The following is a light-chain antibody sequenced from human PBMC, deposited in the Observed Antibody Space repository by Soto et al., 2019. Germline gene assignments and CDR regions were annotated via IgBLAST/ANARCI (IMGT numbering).Light chain of an antibody. CDR3: SSYTSSSTRV. Sequence: QSVLTQPASVSGSPGQSITISCTGTSSDVGGYKYVSWYQQHPGKAPKLMIYDIRNRPSGVSNRFSGSKSGNTASLTISGLQAEDEAAYYCSSYTSSSTRVFGTGTKVTVL. V-gene: IGLV2-14*03. CDR2: DIR. J-gene: IGLJ1*01. CDR1: SSDVGGYKY.